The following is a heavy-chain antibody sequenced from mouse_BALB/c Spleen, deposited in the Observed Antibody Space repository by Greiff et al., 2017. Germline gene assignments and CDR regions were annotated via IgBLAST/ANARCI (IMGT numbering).Heavy chain of an antibody. CDR2: IYPYNGGT. CDR3: AVTTDAMDY. J-gene: IGHJ4*01. CDR1: GYTFTDYN. Sequence: EVQLQQSGPELVKPGASVKISCKASGYTFTDYNMHWVKQSHGKSLEWIGYIYPYNGGTGYNQKFKSKATLTVDNSSSTAYMELRSLTSEVAAVYYCAVTTDAMDYWGQGSSVTGAS. V-gene: IGHV1S29*02. D-gene: IGHD1-1*01.